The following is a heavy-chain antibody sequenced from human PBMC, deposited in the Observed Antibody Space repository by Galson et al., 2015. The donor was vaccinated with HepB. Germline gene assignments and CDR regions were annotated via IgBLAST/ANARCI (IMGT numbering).Heavy chain of an antibody. D-gene: IGHD3-16*01. Sequence: SLRLSCAASGFTFSNYSMNWVRQAPGKGLEWVSSISNNSDYIYYTDSLKGRFTISRDNAKNSLSLQMNSLRAEDTAIYYCARHRVGGGGEGFDLWGQGTVVTVSS. CDR3: ARHRVGGGGEGFDL. CDR1: GFTFSNYS. CDR2: ISNNSDYI. J-gene: IGHJ4*02. V-gene: IGHV3-21*01.